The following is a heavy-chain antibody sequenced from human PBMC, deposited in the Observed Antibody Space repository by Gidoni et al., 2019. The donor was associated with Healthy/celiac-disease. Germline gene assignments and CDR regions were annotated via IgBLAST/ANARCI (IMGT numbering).Heavy chain of an antibody. V-gene: IGHV4-39*01. Sequence: QLQLQESGPGLVKPSETMSLTCTVYAGSISSSSYYWGWIRQPPGKGLEWFGSIYYSGSTYYNPSLKSRVTISVDTSKNQFSLKLSSVTAADTAVYYCARSKAYDILTGDQHFDYWGQGTLVTASS. CDR3: ARSKAYDILTGDQHFDY. D-gene: IGHD3-9*01. CDR1: AGSISSSSYY. J-gene: IGHJ4*02. CDR2: IYYSGST.